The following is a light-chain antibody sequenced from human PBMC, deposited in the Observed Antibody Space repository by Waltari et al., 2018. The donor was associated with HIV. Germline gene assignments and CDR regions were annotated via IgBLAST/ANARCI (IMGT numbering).Light chain of an antibody. CDR3: QVWDATSHVRI. V-gene: IGLV3-21*01. CDR2: ENH. CDR1: DIMTNS. Sequence: SYALTQIPSVSVVPGETAEITCGADDIMTNSVHWYRQKAGPAPVLVIYENHRRPSGIPDRISGSKSGTKATLSITSVEAGDEADYFCQVWDATSHVRIFGGGTKLAVL. J-gene: IGLJ2*01.